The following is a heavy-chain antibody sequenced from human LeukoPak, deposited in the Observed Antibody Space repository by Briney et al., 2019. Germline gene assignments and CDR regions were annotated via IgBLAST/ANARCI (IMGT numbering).Heavy chain of an antibody. Sequence: PGGSLRLSCAASGFTFSDYYMSWIRQAPGKGLEWVSYIGASGSTIYYADSVRGRFTISRDNAKNSLYLQMNSLRAEDTAVYYCARDRGSGGSFDYWGQGTLVTVSS. J-gene: IGHJ4*02. D-gene: IGHD2-15*01. V-gene: IGHV3-11*04. CDR1: GFTFSDYY. CDR2: IGASGSTI. CDR3: ARDRGSGGSFDY.